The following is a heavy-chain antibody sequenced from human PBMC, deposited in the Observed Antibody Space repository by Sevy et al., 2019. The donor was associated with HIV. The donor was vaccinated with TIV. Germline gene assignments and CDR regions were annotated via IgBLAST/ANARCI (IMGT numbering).Heavy chain of an antibody. CDR3: ARFYDSSGSYYYYYGMDV. J-gene: IGHJ6*02. Sequence: ASVKVSCKASGYTFTGYYMHWVRQAPGQGLEWMGWINPNSGGTNYAQKFQGRVTMTRDTSISTAYMELSRLRSDDTAVYYCARFYDSSGSYYYYYGMDVWGQGTTVTVSS. V-gene: IGHV1-2*02. CDR2: INPNSGGT. D-gene: IGHD3-22*01. CDR1: GYTFTGYY.